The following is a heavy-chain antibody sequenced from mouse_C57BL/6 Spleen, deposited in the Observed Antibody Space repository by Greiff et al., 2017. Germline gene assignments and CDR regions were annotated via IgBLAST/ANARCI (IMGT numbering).Heavy chain of an antibody. Sequence: LLESGAELVKPGASVKISCKASGYAFSSYWMNWVKQRPGKGLERIGQIYPGDGDTNYNGKFKGKATLTADKSSSTAYMQLSSLTSEDSAVYFCARRYSNYDYYAMDYWGQGTSVTVSS. V-gene: IGHV1-80*01. D-gene: IGHD2-5*01. J-gene: IGHJ4*01. CDR3: ARRYSNYDYYAMDY. CDR2: IYPGDGDT. CDR1: GYAFSSYW.